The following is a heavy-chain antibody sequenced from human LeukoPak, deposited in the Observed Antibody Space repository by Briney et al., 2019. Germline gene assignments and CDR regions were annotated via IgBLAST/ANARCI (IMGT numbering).Heavy chain of an antibody. CDR2: ITGSGGGT. CDR1: GFTFSSYA. Sequence: GGSLRLSCAASGFTFSSYAMSWVRQAPGKGLQWVSGITGSGGGTYYADSVKGRFTISRDNSKNTFYLQMNSLRAEDTAIYYCARDGQCDYWGQRTLVTVSS. D-gene: IGHD6-19*01. CDR3: ARDGQCDY. V-gene: IGHV3-23*01. J-gene: IGHJ4*02.